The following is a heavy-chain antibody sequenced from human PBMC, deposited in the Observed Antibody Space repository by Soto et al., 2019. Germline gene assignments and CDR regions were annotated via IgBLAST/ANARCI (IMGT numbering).Heavy chain of an antibody. CDR2: ISGSGGST. Sequence: GGSLRLSCAASGFTFSSYAMSWVRQAPGKGLEWVSAISGSGGSTYYADSVKGRFTISRDNSKNTLYLQMNSLRAEDTAVYYCAKDQWYYVFWSGQSQYYYYGMDVWGQGTTVTVSS. V-gene: IGHV3-23*01. CDR1: GFTFSSYA. D-gene: IGHD3-3*01. J-gene: IGHJ6*02. CDR3: AKDQWYYVFWSGQSQYYYYGMDV.